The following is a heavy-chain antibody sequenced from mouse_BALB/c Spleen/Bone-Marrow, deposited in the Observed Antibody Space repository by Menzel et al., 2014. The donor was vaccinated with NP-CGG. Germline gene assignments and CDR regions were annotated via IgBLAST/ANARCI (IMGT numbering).Heavy chain of an antibody. J-gene: IGHJ4*01. CDR1: GYTFTSYW. Sequence: QVQLQQSGAELVKPGASVKLSCKASGYTFTSYWMHWVKQRPGQGLEWIGEIDPSDSYTNYNQKFKGMATLTVDKSSSTAYMQLSSLTSEDSAVYYCATARATSYAMDYWGQGTSVTVSS. V-gene: IGHV1-69*02. CDR2: IDPSDSYT. D-gene: IGHD3-1*01. CDR3: ATARATSYAMDY.